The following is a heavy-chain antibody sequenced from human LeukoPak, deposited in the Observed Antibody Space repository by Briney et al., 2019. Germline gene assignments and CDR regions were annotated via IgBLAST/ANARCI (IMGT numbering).Heavy chain of an antibody. Sequence: GGSLRLSCAASGFTFSSYGMHWVRQAPGKGLEWVAVIWYDGSNKYYADSVKGRFTISRDNSKNTLYLRMNSLRAEDTAVYYCARAAGYYYDSSPDYWGQGTLVTVSS. D-gene: IGHD3-22*01. V-gene: IGHV3-33*01. CDR3: ARAAGYYYDSSPDY. CDR1: GFTFSSYG. J-gene: IGHJ4*02. CDR2: IWYDGSNK.